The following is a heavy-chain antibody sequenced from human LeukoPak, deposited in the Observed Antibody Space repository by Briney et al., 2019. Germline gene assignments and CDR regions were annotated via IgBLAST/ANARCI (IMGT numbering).Heavy chain of an antibody. CDR2: VNPDTGNT. V-gene: IGHV1-8*03. D-gene: IGHD3/OR15-3a*01. Sequence: ASVKVSCTTTGYSFTTFHINWVRRAPGQRPEWRGWVNPDTGNTGFAQKFQGRVTITQNNSVTTVYLELSSLTSADTGVYYCARRGLVAGIYDLVYGFDIWGQGTMVTVSS. CDR3: ARRGLVAGIYDLVYGFDI. J-gene: IGHJ3*02. CDR1: GYSFTTFH.